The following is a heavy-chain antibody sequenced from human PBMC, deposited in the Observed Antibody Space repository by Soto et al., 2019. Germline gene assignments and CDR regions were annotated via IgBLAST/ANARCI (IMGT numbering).Heavy chain of an antibody. CDR3: ARRGSERGGCSGGSCYSGGANWFDP. J-gene: IGHJ5*02. D-gene: IGHD2-15*01. V-gene: IGHV4-4*02. CDR2: IYHSGST. CDR1: GGSISSSNW. Sequence: SETLSLTCAVSGGSISSSNWWSWVRQPPGKGLEWIGEIYHSGSTNYNPSLKSRVTISVDKSKNQFSLKLSSVTAADTAVYYCARRGSERGGCSGGSCYSGGANWFDPWGQGTLVTVSS.